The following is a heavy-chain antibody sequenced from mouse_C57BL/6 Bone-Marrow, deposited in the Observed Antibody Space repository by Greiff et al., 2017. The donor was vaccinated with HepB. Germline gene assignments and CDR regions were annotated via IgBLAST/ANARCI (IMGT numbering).Heavy chain of an antibody. CDR1: GYSITSGYY. CDR2: ISYDGSN. Sequence: EVKLQESGPGLVKPSQSLSLTCSVTGYSITSGYYWNWIRQFPGNKLEWMGYISYDGSNNYNPSLKNRISITRDTSKNQFFLKLNSVTTEDTATYYCARGYYGSRGNYWGQGTTLTVSS. V-gene: IGHV3-6*01. J-gene: IGHJ2*01. CDR3: ARGYYGSRGNY. D-gene: IGHD1-1*01.